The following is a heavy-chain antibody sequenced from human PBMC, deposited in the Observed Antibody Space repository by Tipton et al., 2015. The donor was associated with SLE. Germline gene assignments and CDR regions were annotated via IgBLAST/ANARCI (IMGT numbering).Heavy chain of an antibody. D-gene: IGHD6-13*01. J-gene: IGHJ4*02. Sequence: TLSLTCAVYGGSFSGYYWSWIRQPPGKGLEWIGEINHSGSTNYNPSLKSRVAISVDTAKNQFSLKLSSVTAADTAGYYGARGLGSRGDYWGQGTLVTVSS. CDR1: GGSFSGYY. V-gene: IGHV4-34*01. CDR3: ARGLGSRGDY. CDR2: INHSGST.